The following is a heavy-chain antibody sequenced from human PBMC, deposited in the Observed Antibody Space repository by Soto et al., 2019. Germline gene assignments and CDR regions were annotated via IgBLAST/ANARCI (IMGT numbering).Heavy chain of an antibody. J-gene: IGHJ4*02. D-gene: IGHD3-10*01. V-gene: IGHV4-4*02. CDR1: GGSISSTNW. Sequence: SETLSLTCVVSGGSISSTNWWTWVRQPPGKRLEWIGEIYHNGSPTYSPSLRGRATISVDKSSNQFSLRLRSVTAADTAVYYCARYGSGSYSGTYYFDYWGQGTLVTVSS. CDR2: IYHNGSP. CDR3: ARYGSGSYSGTYYFDY.